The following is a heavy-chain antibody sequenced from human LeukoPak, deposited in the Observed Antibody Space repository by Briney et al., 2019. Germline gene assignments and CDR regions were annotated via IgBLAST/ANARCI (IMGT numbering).Heavy chain of an antibody. Sequence: ASVKVSCKASGYTFTGYYMHWVRQAPGQGLEWMGWINPNSGGTNYAQKFQGRVTMTRDTSISTAYMELSRLRSDDTAVYYCARGLVPAVMPLNYWGQGTLVTVSS. D-gene: IGHD2-2*01. V-gene: IGHV1-2*02. CDR3: ARGLVPAVMPLNY. CDR2: INPNSGGT. CDR1: GYTFTGYY. J-gene: IGHJ4*02.